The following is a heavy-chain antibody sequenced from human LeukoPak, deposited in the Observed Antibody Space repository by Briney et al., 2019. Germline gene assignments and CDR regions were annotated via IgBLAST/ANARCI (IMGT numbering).Heavy chain of an antibody. CDR1: GGSISSYY. J-gene: IGHJ5*02. V-gene: IGHV4-4*07. CDR2: IYTSGSI. Sequence: PSETLSLTCTVSGGSISSYYWSWIRKPPGKGLEWIGRIYTSGSITYNPSLKSRVSMSVDTSKNQFSLKLSSVTAADTAVYYCARDSGTTGEVKFDPWGQGTLVTVSS. D-gene: IGHD3-10*01. CDR3: ARDSGTTGEVKFDP.